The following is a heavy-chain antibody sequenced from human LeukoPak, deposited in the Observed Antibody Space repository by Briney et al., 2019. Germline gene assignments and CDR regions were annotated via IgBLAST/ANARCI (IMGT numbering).Heavy chain of an antibody. CDR3: ARVKVSSGWYGYYGMDV. CDR2: ISGSSSTI. V-gene: IGHV3-48*01. CDR1: GFTFSSYS. Sequence: GGSLRLSCAASGFTFSSYSMNWVRQAPGKGLEWVSYISGSSSTIYYADSVKGRFTISRDNAKNSLYLQMNSLRAEDTAVYYCARVKVSSGWYGYYGMDVWGQGTTVTVSS. J-gene: IGHJ6*02. D-gene: IGHD6-19*01.